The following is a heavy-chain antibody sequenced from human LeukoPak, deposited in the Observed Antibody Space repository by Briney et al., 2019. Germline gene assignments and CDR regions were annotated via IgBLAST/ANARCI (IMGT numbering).Heavy chain of an antibody. V-gene: IGHV4-34*01. Sequence: SETLSLACSVSGGSVSGTNYWAWIRQPPGKGLEWIGEINHSGSTNYNPSLKSRVTISVDTSKNQFSLKLSSVTAADTAVYYCARGLRVRGVIRAGGWFDPWGQGTLVTVSS. CDR2: INHSGST. CDR3: ARGLRVRGVIRAGGWFDP. D-gene: IGHD3-10*01. CDR1: GGSVSGTNY. J-gene: IGHJ5*02.